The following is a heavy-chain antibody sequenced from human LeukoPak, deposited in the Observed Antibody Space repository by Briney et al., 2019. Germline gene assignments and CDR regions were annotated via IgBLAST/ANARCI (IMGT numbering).Heavy chain of an antibody. CDR2: IYTSGST. CDR3: ARGASSGWYPVDY. Sequence: SETLSLTCTVSGGSISSDSYYWSWIRQPAGKGLEWIGRIYTSGSTNYNPSLKSRVTISVDTSKNQFSLKLSSVTAADTAVYYCARGASSGWYPVDYWGQGTLVTVSS. D-gene: IGHD6-19*01. CDR1: GGSISSDSYY. J-gene: IGHJ4*02. V-gene: IGHV4-61*02.